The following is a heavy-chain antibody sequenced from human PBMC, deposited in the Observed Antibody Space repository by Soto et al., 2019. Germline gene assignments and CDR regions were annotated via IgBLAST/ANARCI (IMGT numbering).Heavy chain of an antibody. Sequence: PGESLKISCKGSGYSFTSYWIGWVRQMPGKGLEWMGIIYPGDSDTRYSPSFQGQVTISADKPISTAYLQWSSLKASDTAMYYCARRPETSWGFPVYYFDYWGQGTLVTVSS. CDR3: ARRPETSWGFPVYYFDY. J-gene: IGHJ4*02. D-gene: IGHD2-2*01. V-gene: IGHV5-51*01. CDR1: GYSFTSYW. CDR2: IYPGDSDT.